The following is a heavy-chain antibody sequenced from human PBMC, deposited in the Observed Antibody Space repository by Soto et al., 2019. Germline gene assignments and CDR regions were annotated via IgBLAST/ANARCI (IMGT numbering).Heavy chain of an antibody. CDR1: GFTFSNYG. D-gene: IGHD3-10*01. CDR3: ASALETGDY. V-gene: IGHV3-33*03. J-gene: IGHJ4*02. Sequence: GGSLRLSCASSGFTFSNYGMHWVRQAPGKGPEWVAVIWYDGSNEQYADSVKGRFTISRDNSKNTLYLQMNSLRAEDTAVYYCASALETGDYWGQGT. CDR2: IWYDGSNE.